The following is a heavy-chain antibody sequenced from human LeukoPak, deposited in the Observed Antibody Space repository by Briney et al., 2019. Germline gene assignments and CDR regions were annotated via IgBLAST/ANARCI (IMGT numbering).Heavy chain of an antibody. Sequence: ASVKVSCKASGYTFTSYAMHWVRQAPGQRLEWMGWINAGNGNTKYSQKFQGRVTITRDTSASTAYMELSSLRAEDTAVYYCARQGRGPYSGSPFDYWGQGTLVTVSS. CDR3: ARQGRGPYSGSPFDY. CDR2: INAGNGNT. V-gene: IGHV1-3*01. D-gene: IGHD1-26*01. J-gene: IGHJ4*02. CDR1: GYTFTSYA.